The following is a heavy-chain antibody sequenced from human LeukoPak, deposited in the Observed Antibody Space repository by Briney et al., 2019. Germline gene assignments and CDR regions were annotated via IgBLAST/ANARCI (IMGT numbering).Heavy chain of an antibody. CDR2: IFYSGSA. V-gene: IGHV4-59*13. CDR1: GGSINNYY. Sequence: PSETLSLTCTVSGGSINNYYWTWIRQPPGKGLEWIGFIFYSGSAIYDPSLKSRVTMSVDTSKNQFSLKLTSVTAADTAVYYCAREMGGYDILTGSFRFDYWGQGTLVTVSS. J-gene: IGHJ4*02. D-gene: IGHD3-9*01. CDR3: AREMGGYDILTGSFRFDY.